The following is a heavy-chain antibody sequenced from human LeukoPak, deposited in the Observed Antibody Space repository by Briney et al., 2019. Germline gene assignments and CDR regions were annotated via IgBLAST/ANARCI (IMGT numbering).Heavy chain of an antibody. CDR1: RGTFSSYA. V-gene: IGHV1-69*04. D-gene: IGHD1-26*01. J-gene: IGHJ4*02. CDR2: IIPILGIA. CDR3: AREGGSYHFDY. Sequence: SVKVSCKASRGTFSSYAISWVRQAPGQGLEWMGRIIPILGIANYAQKFQGRVTITADKSTSTAYMELSSLRSEDTAVYYCAREGGSYHFDYWGQGTLVTVSS.